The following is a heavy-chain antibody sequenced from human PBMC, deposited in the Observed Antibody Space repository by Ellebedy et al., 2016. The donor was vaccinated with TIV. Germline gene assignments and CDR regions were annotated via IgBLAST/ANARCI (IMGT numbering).Heavy chain of an antibody. CDR2: ISAYNGNT. CDR1: GYTFTSYG. CDR3: ARDQTIYDSSGYYYYYYYGMDV. Sequence: ASVKVSXXASGYTFTSYGISWVRQAPGQGLEWIGWISAYNGNTNYAQKLQGRVTMTTDTSTSTAYMELRSLRSDDTAVYYCARDQTIYDSSGYYYYYYYGMDVWGQGTTVTVSS. J-gene: IGHJ6*02. D-gene: IGHD3-22*01. V-gene: IGHV1-18*01.